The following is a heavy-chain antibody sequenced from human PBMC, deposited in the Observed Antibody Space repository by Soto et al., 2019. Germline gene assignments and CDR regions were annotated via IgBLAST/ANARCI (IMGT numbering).Heavy chain of an antibody. V-gene: IGHV1-3*01. CDR1: GYTFTSYA. J-gene: IGHJ6*02. CDR3: ARDRIFGVVINPPYYYGMDV. D-gene: IGHD3-3*01. Sequence: ASVKVSCKASGYTFTSYAMHCVRQAPGQMLEWMGWINACNGNTKYSQKFQGRVTITRDTSASTAYMELSSPRSEDTAVYYCARDRIFGVVINPPYYYGMDVWGQGTTVTVSS. CDR2: INACNGNT.